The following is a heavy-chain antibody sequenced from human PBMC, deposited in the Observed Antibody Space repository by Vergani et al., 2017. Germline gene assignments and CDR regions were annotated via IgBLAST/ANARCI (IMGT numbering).Heavy chain of an antibody. V-gene: IGHV4-39*01. CDR3: ARGGADYYDSSGWYY. D-gene: IGHD3-22*01. J-gene: IGHJ4*02. CDR2: IYYSGST. CDR1: GGSLSSSSYY. Sequence: QLQLQESGPGLVKPSETLSLTCTVSGGSLSSSSYYWGWIRQPPGKGLEWIGSIYYSGSTYYNPSLKSRVTISVDTSKNQFSLKLSSVTAADTAVYYCARGGADYYDSSGWYYWGQGTLVTVSS.